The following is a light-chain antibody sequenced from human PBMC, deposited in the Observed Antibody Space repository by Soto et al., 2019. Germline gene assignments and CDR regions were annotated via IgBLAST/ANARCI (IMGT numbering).Light chain of an antibody. J-gene: IGLJ3*02. V-gene: IGLV2-14*01. CDR1: SGDVGGYNY. CDR3: TSYTSSSTWV. CDR2: GVS. Sequence: QSVLTQPASVSGSPGQSIAISCTGTSGDVGGYNYVSWYQQHPGKAPKLMIYGVSNRPSGVSDRFSGSKSGNTASLTISGLQAEDEADYYCTSYTSSSTWVFGGGTKLTVL.